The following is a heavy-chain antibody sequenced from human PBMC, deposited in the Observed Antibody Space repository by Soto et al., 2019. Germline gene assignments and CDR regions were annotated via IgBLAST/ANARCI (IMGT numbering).Heavy chain of an antibody. Sequence: GGALSLSSAASGFTFSSYDMPWVRQVTGKCLEWVSAIGTAGDTYYPGSVKGRFTISRDNSKNTLYLHINSLRAEDTAVYYCAKGIRWFGEFDYWGQGT. J-gene: IGHJ4*02. CDR2: IGTAGDT. D-gene: IGHD3-10*01. CDR1: GFTFSSYD. CDR3: AKGIRWFGEFDY. V-gene: IGHV3-13*04.